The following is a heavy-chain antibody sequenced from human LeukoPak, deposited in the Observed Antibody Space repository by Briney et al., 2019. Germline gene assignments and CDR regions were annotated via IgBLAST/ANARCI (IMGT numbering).Heavy chain of an antibody. CDR2: ISSSGSAI. J-gene: IGHJ4*02. D-gene: IGHD3-3*01. V-gene: IGHV3-48*03. Sequence: PGGSLRLSCAASGFTFSSYEMNWVRQAPGKGLEGVSYISSSGSAIYYADSVKGRFTIARDKAKNSVYMEMNSLRADDTAVYYCARSARLMKGVVEVTALDDWGQGTLVTVSS. CDR1: GFTFSSYE. CDR3: ARSARLMKGVVEVTALDD.